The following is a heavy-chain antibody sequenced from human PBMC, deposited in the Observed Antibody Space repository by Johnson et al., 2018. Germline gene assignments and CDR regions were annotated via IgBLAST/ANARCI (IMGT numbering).Heavy chain of an antibody. Sequence: VQLVEAGGGVVQPGRSLRLSCAGSDFTFGDYMMHWVRQAPGKAPEWVSQITWDAISSFYSDSVKGRFTISRDNTKNSLYLQMNSLRAEDTAVYFCARDPLKYVSSGYNYVGAFDIWGQGTMVIVSS. CDR1: DFTFGDYM. J-gene: IGHJ3*02. V-gene: IGHV3-43*01. CDR2: ITWDAISS. D-gene: IGHD3-22*01. CDR3: ARDPLKYVSSGYNYVGAFDI.